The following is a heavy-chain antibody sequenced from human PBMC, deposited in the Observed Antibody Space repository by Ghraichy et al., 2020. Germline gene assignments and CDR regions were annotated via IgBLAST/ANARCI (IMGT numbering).Heavy chain of an antibody. J-gene: IGHJ5*02. CDR3: GTPPLAGTAWFDP. CDR1: GHTLTDLS. CDR2: FDSEEGET. D-gene: IGHD6-19*01. V-gene: IGHV1-24*01. Sequence: ASVKVSCKDSGHTLTDLSMQWVRQAPGKGLEWMGGFDSEEGETIYAQNFQGRVTMTEDTTTETAYMELRSLRSDDSAVYYCGTPPLAGTAWFDPWGQGTLVTVSS.